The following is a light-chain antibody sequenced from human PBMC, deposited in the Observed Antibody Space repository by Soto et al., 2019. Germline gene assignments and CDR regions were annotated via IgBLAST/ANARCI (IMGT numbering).Light chain of an antibody. CDR2: GAS. Sequence: EIKITQSPATLSVSTGERATLYCRASQSVSSDLAWYHQKPGQAPRLLIYGASTRATGIPARFSGSGSGTEFTLTINSLQSEDFAVYYCQQSNNWPRTFGQGTNVDIK. V-gene: IGKV3-15*01. J-gene: IGKJ1*01. CDR1: QSVSSD. CDR3: QQSNNWPRT.